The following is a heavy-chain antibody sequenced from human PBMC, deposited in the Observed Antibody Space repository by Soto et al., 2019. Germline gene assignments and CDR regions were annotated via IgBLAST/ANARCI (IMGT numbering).Heavy chain of an antibody. CDR1: GDSITTYKW. V-gene: IGHV4-4*03. J-gene: IGHJ6*02. CDR2: MYDSGNT. CDR3: ATCQLGEYYYAMDI. Sequence: RRTLSLTCGVSGDSITTYKWWTWVRQTPGKGLEWIGEMYDSGNTRYNPSLKSRVTISKDTSKNQLSLRLSSVTVADTAVYYCATCQLGEYYYAMDIWGQGTTVTVSS. D-gene: IGHD7-27*01.